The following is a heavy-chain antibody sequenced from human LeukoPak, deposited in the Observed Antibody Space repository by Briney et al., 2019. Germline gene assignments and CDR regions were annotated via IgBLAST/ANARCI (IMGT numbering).Heavy chain of an antibody. J-gene: IGHJ4*02. V-gene: IGHV3-53*05. Sequence: PGGSLRLSCAASGFTVSSNYMSWVRQAPGKGLEWVSVTYSGGNTYYADSVKGRFTISRDDSKNTLYLQMNSLRTEDMAIYYCTRDFRIVVTDYWGQGTLVTVSS. CDR2: TYSGGNT. D-gene: IGHD1-26*01. CDR3: TRDFRIVVTDY. CDR1: GFTVSSNY.